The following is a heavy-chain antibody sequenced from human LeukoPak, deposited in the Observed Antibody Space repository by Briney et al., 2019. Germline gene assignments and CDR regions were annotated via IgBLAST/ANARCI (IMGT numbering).Heavy chain of an antibody. CDR1: GYTFTSYA. CDR2: IIPIFGTA. V-gene: IGHV1-69*05. Sequence: GASVKVSCKASGYTFTSYAISWVRQAPGQGLEWMGGIIPIFGTANYAQKFQGRVTITTDESTSTAYMELSSLRSEDTAVYYCARDFTTAAMGGNWFDPWGQGTLVTVSS. D-gene: IGHD2-2*01. J-gene: IGHJ5*02. CDR3: ARDFTTAAMGGNWFDP.